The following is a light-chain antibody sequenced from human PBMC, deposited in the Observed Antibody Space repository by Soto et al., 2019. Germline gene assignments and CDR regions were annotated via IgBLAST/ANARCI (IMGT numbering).Light chain of an antibody. Sequence: DLQMTQSPSSLFASVGDRVTITCRASQSISRYLNWYQQKPGKAPKLLINAASSMPSGVPARFRGSGSGTDFTLTISSLQPEDVATYYCQQYYDSRWTFGQGTKLEIK. V-gene: IGKV1-39*01. J-gene: IGKJ2*02. CDR1: QSISRY. CDR2: AAS. CDR3: QQYYDSRWT.